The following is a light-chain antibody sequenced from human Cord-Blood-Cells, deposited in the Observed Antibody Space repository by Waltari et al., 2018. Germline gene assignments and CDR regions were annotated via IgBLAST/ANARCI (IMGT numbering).Light chain of an antibody. Sequence: DIQMTQSPSSLSASLGDRVTITCRASQSIRSYLNWYQQKPGKAPKLLIYAASSLQSGVQSRFSGMGSGKDVTLTISSLQPEDFATYYCQQSYSTLYSFGQGTKLEIK. CDR3: QQSYSTLYS. V-gene: IGKV1-39*01. J-gene: IGKJ2*03. CDR1: QSIRSY. CDR2: AAS.